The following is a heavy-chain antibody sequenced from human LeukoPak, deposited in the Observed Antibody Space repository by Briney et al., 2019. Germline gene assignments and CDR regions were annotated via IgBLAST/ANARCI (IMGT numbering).Heavy chain of an antibody. V-gene: IGHV4-59*08. CDR2: IYYSGST. CDR3: VRPGNSRPYYYMDV. CDR1: GGSISSYY. D-gene: IGHD5-18*01. Sequence: PSETLSLTCTVSGGSISSYYWSWIRQPPGKGLEWIGYIYYSGSTNYNPSLKSRVTISVDTSKNQFSLKLSSVTAADTAMYYCVRPGNSRPYYYMDVWGKGTTVTVSS. J-gene: IGHJ6*03.